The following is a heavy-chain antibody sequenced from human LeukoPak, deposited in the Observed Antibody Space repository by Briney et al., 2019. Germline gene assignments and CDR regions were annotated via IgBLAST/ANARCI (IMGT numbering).Heavy chain of an antibody. CDR2: IYHSGST. CDR1: GGSISSGDYY. Sequence: SQTLSLTCTVSGGSISSGDYYWSWIRQPPGKGLEWIGSIYHSGSTYYNPSLKSRVTISVDTSKNQFSLKLSSVTAADTAVYYCAREWLGAFDIWGQGTMVTVSS. V-gene: IGHV4-39*07. CDR3: AREWLGAFDI. D-gene: IGHD3-22*01. J-gene: IGHJ3*02.